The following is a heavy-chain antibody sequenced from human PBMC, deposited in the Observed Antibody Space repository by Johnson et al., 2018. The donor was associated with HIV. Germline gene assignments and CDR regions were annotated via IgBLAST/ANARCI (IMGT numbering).Heavy chain of an antibody. CDR3: ASGDDDGF. J-gene: IGHJ3*01. V-gene: IGHV3-30*14. CDR2: ISYDGSNK. CDR1: GFTFRSYA. Sequence: QVQLVESGGGLVQPGGSLRLSCAASGFTFRSYAMHWVRQAPGKGLEWVAVISYDGSNKYYADSVKGRFTISRDNSKNTLYLQMNSLRAEDTAVYFCASGDDDGFWGQGTKVTVSS. D-gene: IGHD5-12*01.